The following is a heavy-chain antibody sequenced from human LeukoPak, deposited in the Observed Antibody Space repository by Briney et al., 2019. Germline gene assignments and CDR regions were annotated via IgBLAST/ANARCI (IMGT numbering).Heavy chain of an antibody. Sequence: GGSLRLSCAASGFTFSSYGMHWVRQAPGKGLEWVAFIRYDGSNKYYADSVKGRFTISRDNSKNTLYLQMNSLRAEDTAVYYCAKDVVLLYSGSSGAFDIWGQGTMVTVSS. D-gene: IGHD1-26*01. V-gene: IGHV3-30*02. CDR3: AKDVVLLYSGSSGAFDI. CDR2: IRYDGSNK. CDR1: GFTFSSYG. J-gene: IGHJ3*02.